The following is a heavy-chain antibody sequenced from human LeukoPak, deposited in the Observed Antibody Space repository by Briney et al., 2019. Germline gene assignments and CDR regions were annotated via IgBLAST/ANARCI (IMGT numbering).Heavy chain of an antibody. J-gene: IGHJ4*02. Sequence: GGSLRLSCAASGFTFSSYWMHWVRQAPGKGLVWVSRINSDGSSTSYADSVKGRFTISRDSAKNTLYLQMNSLRAEDTAVYYCARVRSGWSYYFDYWGQGTLVTVSS. CDR3: ARVRSGWSYYFDY. CDR2: INSDGSST. D-gene: IGHD6-19*01. V-gene: IGHV3-74*01. CDR1: GFTFSSYW.